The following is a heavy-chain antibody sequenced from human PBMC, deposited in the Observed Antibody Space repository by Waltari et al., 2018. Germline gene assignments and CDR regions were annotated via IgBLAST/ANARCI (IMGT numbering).Heavy chain of an antibody. CDR1: GFMFSTYE. Sequence: EAQLVESGGGLVQPGGSLRLSCAASGFMFSTYEMNWVRQAPGKGLEWVSYISATSGTIDYAGSVKGRFTISRDNAKNSLYLQLNSLRAEDTAVYYCARGKTGTHFDYWGQGTLVTVSS. V-gene: IGHV3-48*03. CDR3: ARGKTGTHFDY. J-gene: IGHJ4*02. CDR2: ISATSGTI. D-gene: IGHD1-1*01.